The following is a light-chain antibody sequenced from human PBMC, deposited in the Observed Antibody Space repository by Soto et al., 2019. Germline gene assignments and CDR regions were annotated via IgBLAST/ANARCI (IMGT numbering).Light chain of an antibody. Sequence: QSALTQPPSVSGSPGQSVTISCTGTSTDFVSYNRVSGYQQPPGTAPKLMIYEVSKRPSGVPDRFSGSKSGNTASLTIYGLQAADEADYYCSLYTSENAYVFGNGTQLTVL. V-gene: IGLV2-18*01. CDR3: SLYTSENAYV. J-gene: IGLJ1*01. CDR2: EVS. CDR1: STDFVSYNR.